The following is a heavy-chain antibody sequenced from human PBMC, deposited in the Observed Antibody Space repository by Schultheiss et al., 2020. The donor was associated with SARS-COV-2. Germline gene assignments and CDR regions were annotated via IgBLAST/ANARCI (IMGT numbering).Heavy chain of an antibody. Sequence: GESLKISCAASGFTFSSYAMSWVRQAPGKGLEWVSAISGSGGSTYYADSVKGRFTISRDNSKNTLYLQMNSLRAEDTAVYYCARAIGYCSSTSCYEYWGQGTLVTVSS. D-gene: IGHD2-2*01. CDR1: GFTFSSYA. J-gene: IGHJ4*02. CDR2: ISGSGGST. CDR3: ARAIGYCSSTSCYEY. V-gene: IGHV3-23*01.